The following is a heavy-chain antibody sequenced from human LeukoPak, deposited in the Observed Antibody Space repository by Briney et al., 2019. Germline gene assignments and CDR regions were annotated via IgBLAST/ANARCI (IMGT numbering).Heavy chain of an antibody. V-gene: IGHV3-66*01. CDR1: GFTVSSNY. CDR2: IYSGGST. D-gene: IGHD3-10*01. J-gene: IGHJ4*02. CDR3: ARGWFGELFAPYYFDY. Sequence: GGSLRLSCAASGFTVSSNYMSWVRQAPGKGLEWVSVIYSGGSTYYADSVKGRFTISRDNSKNTLYLQMNSLRAEDTAVYYCARGWFGELFAPYYFDYWGQGTLVTVSS.